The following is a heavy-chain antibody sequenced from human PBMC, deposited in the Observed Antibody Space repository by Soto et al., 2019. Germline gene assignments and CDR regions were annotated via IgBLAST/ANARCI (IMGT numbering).Heavy chain of an antibody. CDR2: MNPNSGNT. V-gene: IGHV1-8*01. CDR1: GYTFTSYD. J-gene: IGHJ4*02. Sequence: ASVKVSCKAAGYTFTSYDINWVRQATGQGLEWMGWMNPNSGNTGYAQKFQGRVTMTRNTSISTAYMELSSLRSEDTAVYYCAIRETYYYDSSGYFDYWGQGTLVTVYS. D-gene: IGHD3-22*01. CDR3: AIRETYYYDSSGYFDY.